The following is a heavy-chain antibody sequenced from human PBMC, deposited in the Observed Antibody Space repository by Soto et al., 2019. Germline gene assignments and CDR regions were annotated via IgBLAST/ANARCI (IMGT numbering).Heavy chain of an antibody. CDR3: ARAGPVAGNHAFDI. CDR2: IIPIFGTA. D-gene: IGHD6-19*01. V-gene: IGHV1-69*06. CDR1: GGSFSSYA. J-gene: IGHJ3*02. Sequence: QVQLVQSGAEVKKPGSSVKVSCKASGGSFSSYAISWVRQAPVQGLEWMGGIIPIFGTATYAQKFQGRVTIIADKSTSTDYMELSSLRSEDTAVYYCARAGPVAGNHAFDIWGQGTLVTVSS.